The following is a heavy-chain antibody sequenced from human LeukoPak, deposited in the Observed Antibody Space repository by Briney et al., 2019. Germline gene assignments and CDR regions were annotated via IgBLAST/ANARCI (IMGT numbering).Heavy chain of an antibody. J-gene: IGHJ4*02. CDR1: GHTFTGYF. V-gene: IGHV1-2*02. Sequence: ASVKVSCKASGHTFTGYFIHWVRQAPGQGLEWMGWINPNNGGTKYAQKFQDRVTMTRDTSISTAYMELSRLRSDDTAVYYCARDERYDSSGYPFDYWGQGTLVTVSS. D-gene: IGHD3-22*01. CDR2: INPNNGGT. CDR3: ARDERYDSSGYPFDY.